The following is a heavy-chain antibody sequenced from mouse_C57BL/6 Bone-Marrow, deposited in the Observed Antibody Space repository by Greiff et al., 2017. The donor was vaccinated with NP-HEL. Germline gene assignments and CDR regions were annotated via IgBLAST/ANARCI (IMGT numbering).Heavy chain of an antibody. J-gene: IGHJ4*01. CDR3: AREDYGNYVPSYAMDY. Sequence: VQLQQSGPELVKPGASVKISCKASGYTFTDYYMNWVTQSHGKSLEWIGDINPNNGGTSYNQKFKGKATLTVDKSSSTAYMELRSLTSEDSAVYYCAREDYGNYVPSYAMDYWGQGTSVTVSS. CDR1: GYTFTDYY. D-gene: IGHD2-1*01. CDR2: INPNNGGT. V-gene: IGHV1-26*01.